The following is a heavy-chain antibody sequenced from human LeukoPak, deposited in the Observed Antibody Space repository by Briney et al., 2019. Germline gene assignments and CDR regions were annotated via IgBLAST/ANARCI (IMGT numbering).Heavy chain of an antibody. Sequence: SETLSLTCAVYGGSLRGYYWSWIRQAPGKGLEWIGEINNSGSTNYNPSLKSRVSISVDTSNNQFSLSLSSVTAADTAVYYCARGNTQDYFYNGMDVWGQGTTVTVSS. D-gene: IGHD2-2*02. V-gene: IGHV4-34*01. J-gene: IGHJ6*02. CDR1: GGSLRGYY. CDR3: ARGNTQDYFYNGMDV. CDR2: INNSGST.